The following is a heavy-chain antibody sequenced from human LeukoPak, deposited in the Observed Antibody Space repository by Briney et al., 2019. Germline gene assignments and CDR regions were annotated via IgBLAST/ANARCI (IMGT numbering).Heavy chain of an antibody. V-gene: IGHV4-59*12. CDR1: GGSISSYY. D-gene: IGHD1-14*01. CDR3: ASYNPTNAFDI. Sequence: PSETLSLTCTVSGGSISSYYWSWIRQPPGKGLEWIGEIYHSGSTNYNPSLKSRVTISVDKSKNQFSLKLSSVTAADTAVYYCASYNPTNAFDIWGQGTMVTVSS. J-gene: IGHJ3*02. CDR2: IYHSGST.